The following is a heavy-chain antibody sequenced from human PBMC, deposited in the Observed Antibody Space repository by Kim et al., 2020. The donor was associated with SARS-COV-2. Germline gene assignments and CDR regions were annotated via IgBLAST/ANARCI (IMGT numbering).Heavy chain of an antibody. Sequence: YTPTFHGQVTISANKSISTAYLRWSSLKASDTAMYYCARLADPRVNWFDPWGQGTLVTVSS. CDR3: ARLADPRVNWFDP. V-gene: IGHV5-51*01. J-gene: IGHJ5*02.